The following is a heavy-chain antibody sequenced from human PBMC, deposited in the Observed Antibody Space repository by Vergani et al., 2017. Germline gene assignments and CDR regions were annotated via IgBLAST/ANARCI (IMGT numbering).Heavy chain of an antibody. Sequence: QVKLQESGPGLLKPSQTLSLTCTVSGESIRSGSHYWSWIRQPAGKGPEWIGHIHTGGSTDLNPSFKSRVSISVDTSKSKFSLKLNSVTVADTAVYYCAISRPYCTSGSCPAIWGQGTLVTVSS. V-gene: IGHV4-61*02. CDR2: IHTGGST. CDR3: AISRPYCTSGSCPAI. CDR1: GESIRSGSHY. D-gene: IGHD2-15*01. J-gene: IGHJ4*02.